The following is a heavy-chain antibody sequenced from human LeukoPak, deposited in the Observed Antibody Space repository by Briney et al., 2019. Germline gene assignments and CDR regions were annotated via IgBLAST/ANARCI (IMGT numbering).Heavy chain of an antibody. Sequence: GGSLRLSCAASGFTFSSYSMNWVRQAPGKGLEWVSSISSSSSYIYYADSVKGRFTISRDNAKNSLYLQMNSLRAEDTAVYYCARPMARYYYGMDVWGQGTTVTVSS. D-gene: IGHD5-24*01. V-gene: IGHV3-21*01. CDR1: GFTFSSYS. CDR3: ARPMARYYYGMDV. J-gene: IGHJ6*02. CDR2: ISSSSSYI.